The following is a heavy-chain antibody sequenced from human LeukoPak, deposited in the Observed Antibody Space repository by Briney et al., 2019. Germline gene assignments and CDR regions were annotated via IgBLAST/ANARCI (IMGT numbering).Heavy chain of an antibody. V-gene: IGHV1-2*02. CDR1: GYTFTSYG. CDR3: AREYGSGSLDI. D-gene: IGHD3-10*01. CDR2: INPNSGGT. J-gene: IGHJ3*02. Sequence: ASVKVSCKASGYTFTSYGISWVRQAPGQGLEWMGWINPNSGGTNYAQKFQGRVTMTRDTSISTAYMELSRLRSDDTAVYYCAREYGSGSLDIWGQGTMVTVSS.